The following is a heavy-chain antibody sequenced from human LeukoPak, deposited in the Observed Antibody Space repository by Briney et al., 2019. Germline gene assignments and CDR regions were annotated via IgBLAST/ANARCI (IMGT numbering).Heavy chain of an antibody. CDR3: ARDVGNRWFGELNYGMDV. J-gene: IGHJ6*02. CDR2: IYYSGST. V-gene: IGHV4-30-4*01. D-gene: IGHD3-10*01. Sequence: SETLSLTCTVSGGSISSGDYYWSWIRQPPGKGLEWIGYIYYSGSTYYNPSLKSRVTISVDTSKNQFSLKLSSVTAADTAVYYCARDVGNRWFGELNYGMDVWGQGTTVTVSS. CDR1: GGSISSGDYY.